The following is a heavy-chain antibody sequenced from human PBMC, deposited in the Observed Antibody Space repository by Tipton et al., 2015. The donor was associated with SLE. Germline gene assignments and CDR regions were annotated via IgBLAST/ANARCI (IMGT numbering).Heavy chain of an antibody. V-gene: IGHV4-59*11. CDR3: AGDSRNTWYFL. CDR1: GGSGNSITSHY. CDR2: TSNSGST. D-gene: IGHD6-13*01. Sequence: TLSLTCTVSGGSGNSITSHYLSWIRQPPGKGLEWIGYTSNSGSTNYNPSLKSRVSMSMDTSKNQFSLSLSSVTAADTAVYYCAGDSRNTWYFLWGRGTLVTVSS. J-gene: IGHJ2*01.